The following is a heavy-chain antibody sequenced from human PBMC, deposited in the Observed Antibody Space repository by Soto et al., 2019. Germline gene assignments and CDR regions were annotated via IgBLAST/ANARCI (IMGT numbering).Heavy chain of an antibody. CDR1: GFTFTSSA. D-gene: IGHD3-16*02. CDR3: AADASEITFGGVIVMADI. J-gene: IGHJ3*02. Sequence: SVKVSCKASGFTFTSSAMQWVRQARGQRLEWIGWIVVGSGNTNYAQRFQERVTITRDMSTSTAYMELSSLRSEDTAVYYCAADASEITFGGVIVMADIWGQGTMVTVSS. CDR2: IVVGSGNT. V-gene: IGHV1-58*02.